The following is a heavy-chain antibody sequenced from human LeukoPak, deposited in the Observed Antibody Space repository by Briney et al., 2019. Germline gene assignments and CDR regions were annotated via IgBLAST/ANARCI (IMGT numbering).Heavy chain of an antibody. Sequence: TLSLTCTFSGFSLKSYGMCVSWIRQPPGKALEWLARIDWDGDTYYSSSLKTRLTISKDTSRNQVALTLTNMDPVDAATYFCARLGMGNTGLGGAFDAWGQGTTVTVSS. V-gene: IGHV2-70*11. CDR2: IDWDGDT. D-gene: IGHD2-8*02. J-gene: IGHJ3*01. CDR3: ARLGMGNTGLGGAFDA. CDR1: GFSLKSYGMC.